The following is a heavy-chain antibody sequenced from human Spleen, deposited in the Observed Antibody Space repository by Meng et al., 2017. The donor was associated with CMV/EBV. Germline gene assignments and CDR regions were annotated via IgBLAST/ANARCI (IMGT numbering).Heavy chain of an antibody. V-gene: IGHV5-51*01. D-gene: IGHD4-17*01. CDR2: IYPGASGP. CDR1: GCNFAPYW. J-gene: IGHJ4*02. CDR3: ARHLRRSPFDS. Sequence: SCKGSGCNFAPYWLGWVRPDPRKGREWMGIIYPGASGPRYSPSFQGQVTISVDKSINTAYLQWSSLKASDTAIYYCARHLRRSPFDSWGQGTLVTVSS.